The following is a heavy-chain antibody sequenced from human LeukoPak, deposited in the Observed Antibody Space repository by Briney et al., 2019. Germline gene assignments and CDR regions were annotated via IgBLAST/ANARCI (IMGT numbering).Heavy chain of an antibody. J-gene: IGHJ4*02. D-gene: IGHD2-15*01. Sequence: GGSLSLSCAASGFTFSGYAMGWVRQAPGKGLEWVALISNDGNSKDYADSVKGRFTLSGDNSKTTLYLQMNSLRAEDTAVYYCARDRAGFYSIDYWGQGTLVTVSS. CDR1: GFTFSGYA. CDR3: ARDRAGFYSIDY. CDR2: ISNDGNSK. V-gene: IGHV3-30*03.